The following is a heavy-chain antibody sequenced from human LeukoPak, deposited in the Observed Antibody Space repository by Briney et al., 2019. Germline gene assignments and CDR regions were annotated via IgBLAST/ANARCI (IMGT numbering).Heavy chain of an antibody. CDR2: INHSRST. CDR3: ATSYSSGWPHN. CDR1: GGSFSGYY. D-gene: IGHD6-19*01. J-gene: IGHJ4*02. Sequence: SETLSLTCAVYGGSFSGYYWSWIRQPPGKGLEWIGEINHSRSTNYNPSLKSRVTISVDTSKDQFSLKLSSVTAADTAVYYCATSYSSGWPHNWGQGTLVTVSS. V-gene: IGHV4-34*01.